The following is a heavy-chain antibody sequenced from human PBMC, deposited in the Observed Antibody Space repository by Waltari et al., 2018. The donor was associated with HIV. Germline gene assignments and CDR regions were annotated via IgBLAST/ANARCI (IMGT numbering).Heavy chain of an antibody. CDR3: AKVKSSPGAFDI. CDR2: ISGSGGST. J-gene: IGHJ3*02. V-gene: IGHV3-23*04. D-gene: IGHD6-13*01. CDR1: GFTFSSYA. Sequence: EVQLVESGGGLVQPGGSLRLSCAASGFTFSSYALSWVRQAPGKGLEWVSAISGSGGSTYYTDSVKGRFTISRDNSKNTLYLQMNSLRAEDTAVYYCAKVKSSPGAFDIWGQGTMVTVSS.